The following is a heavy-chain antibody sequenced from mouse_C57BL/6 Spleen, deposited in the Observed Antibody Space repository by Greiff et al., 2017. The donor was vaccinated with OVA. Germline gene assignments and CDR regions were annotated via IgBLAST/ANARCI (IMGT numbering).Heavy chain of an antibody. D-gene: IGHD1-1*01. CDR1: GYTFTSYW. V-gene: IGHV1-55*01. CDR2: IYPGSGST. Sequence: QVQLQQPGAELVKPGASVKMSCKASGYTFTSYWITWVKQRPGQGLEWIGDIYPGSGSTNYNEKFKSKATLTVDTSSSTAYMQLSSLTSEDSAVYYCARGYGSSPYWSFEVWGTGTTVTVSS. CDR3: ARGYGSSPYWSFEV. J-gene: IGHJ1*03.